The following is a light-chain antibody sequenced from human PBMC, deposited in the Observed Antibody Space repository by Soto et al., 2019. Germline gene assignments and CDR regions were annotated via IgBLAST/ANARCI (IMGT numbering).Light chain of an antibody. CDR1: SSDVGGYDY. V-gene: IGLV2-11*01. CDR3: CSYGGSFPYV. CDR2: DVT. Sequence: QSALTQPASVSASPGQSVTISCTGTSSDVGGYDYVSWYQQRPGKAPKLLIYDVTKRPSGVPDRFSGSKSGNTASLTISGLQAEDEADFYCCSYGGSFPYVFGTGTKLTVL. J-gene: IGLJ1*01.